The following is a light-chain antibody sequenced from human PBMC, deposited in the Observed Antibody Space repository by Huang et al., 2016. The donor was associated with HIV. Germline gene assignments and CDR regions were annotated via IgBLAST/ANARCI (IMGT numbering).Light chain of an antibody. J-gene: IGKJ3*01. Sequence: IVMTQSPLSLPVTPGEPASISCRSSQSLLRSNGYTYLDWYLQRPGQSPQLLIYLGSKRASGVPDRFSGSASGTNVTLKVSRVEADDLGTYYCMQGLQTPGVTFGPGTKVDVK. CDR3: MQGLQTPGVT. V-gene: IGKV2-28*01. CDR2: LGS. CDR1: QSLLRSNGYTY.